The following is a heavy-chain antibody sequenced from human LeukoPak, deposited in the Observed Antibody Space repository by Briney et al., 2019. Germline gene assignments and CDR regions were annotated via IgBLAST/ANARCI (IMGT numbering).Heavy chain of an antibody. D-gene: IGHD3-3*01. J-gene: IGHJ6*03. CDR2: IYHSGST. Sequence: SETLSLTCTVSGYSISSGYYWGWIRQPPGKGLEWIGSIYHSGSTYYNPSLKSRVTISVDTSKNQFSLKLSSVTAADTAVYYCARDLGAYYDFWSGFYKDVWGKGTTVTVSS. CDR1: GYSISSGYY. CDR3: ARDLGAYYDFWSGFYKDV. V-gene: IGHV4-38-2*02.